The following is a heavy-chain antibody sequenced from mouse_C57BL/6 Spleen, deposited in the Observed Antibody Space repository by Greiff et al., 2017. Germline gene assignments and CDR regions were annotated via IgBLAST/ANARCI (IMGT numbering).Heavy chain of an antibody. J-gene: IGHJ2*01. Sequence: EVQLVESGGGLVKPGGSLKLSCAASGFTFSSYTMSWVRQTPEKRLEWVATISGGGGNTYYPDSVTGRFTISRDNAKNTLYLQMSSLRGVDTALYYCARGAQANYWGQGTTLTVSS. D-gene: IGHD3-2*02. CDR1: GFTFSSYT. V-gene: IGHV5-9*01. CDR2: ISGGGGNT. CDR3: ARGAQANY.